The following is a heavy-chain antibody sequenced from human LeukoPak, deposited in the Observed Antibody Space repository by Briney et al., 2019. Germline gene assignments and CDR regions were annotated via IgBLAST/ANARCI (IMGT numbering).Heavy chain of an antibody. CDR2: IYSSGTT. Sequence: SETLSLTCTVSGGSLSGYYWSWIRQPPGKGLEFIGNIYSSGTTNYNPSVKSRVTISVDTSKNHFSLKLSSVTAADTAVYYCARGYRELPHWGQGILVTVSS. V-gene: IGHV4-59*01. CDR3: ARGYRELPH. D-gene: IGHD5-24*01. CDR1: GGSLSGYY. J-gene: IGHJ4*02.